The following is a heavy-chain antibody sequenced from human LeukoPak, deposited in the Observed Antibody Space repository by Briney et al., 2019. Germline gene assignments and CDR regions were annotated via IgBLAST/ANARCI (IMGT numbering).Heavy chain of an antibody. J-gene: IGHJ4*02. D-gene: IGHD4-23*01. CDR3: ARDSFYYGGNSHDY. CDR2: INPNSGGT. CDR1: GYTFTSYY. V-gene: IGHV1-2*02. Sequence: VASVKVSCKASGYTFTSYYMHWVRQAPGQGLEWMGWINPNSGGTNYAQKFQGRVTMTRDTSISTAYMELSRLRSDDTAVYYCARDSFYYGGNSHDYWGQGTLVTVSS.